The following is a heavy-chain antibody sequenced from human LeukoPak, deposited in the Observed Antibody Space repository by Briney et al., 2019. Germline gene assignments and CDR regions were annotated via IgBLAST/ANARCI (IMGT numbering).Heavy chain of an antibody. J-gene: IGHJ4*02. CDR2: INHSGST. CDR1: GDSISSGSYY. D-gene: IGHD3-10*01. V-gene: IGHV4-39*07. Sequence: PSQTLSLTCTVSGDSISSGSYYWSWIRQPPGKGLEWIGEINHSGSTNYNPSLKSRVTISVDTSKNQFSLKLSSVTAADTAIYYCARDSRWGGYFDYWGQGTLVTVSS. CDR3: ARDSRWGGYFDY.